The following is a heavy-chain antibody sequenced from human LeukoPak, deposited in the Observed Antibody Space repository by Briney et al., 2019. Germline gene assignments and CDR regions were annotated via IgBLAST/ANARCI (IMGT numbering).Heavy chain of an antibody. J-gene: IGHJ4*02. CDR3: AKEVSGGSYYEWVDY. CDR2: ISWDGIIS. V-gene: IGHV3-43*01. CDR1: GFVFDDYT. Sequence: GGSLRLSCAASGFVFDDYTMHWVRQVPGKGLEWVSLISWDGIISYYADSVKGRFTVSRDNSKNSLFLQMKGLRSEDSGLYYCAKEVSGGSYYEWVDYWGQGTLVTVSS. D-gene: IGHD1-26*01.